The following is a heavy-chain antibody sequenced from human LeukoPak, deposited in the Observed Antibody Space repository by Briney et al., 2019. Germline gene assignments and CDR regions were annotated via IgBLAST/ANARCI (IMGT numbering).Heavy chain of an antibody. J-gene: IGHJ4*02. V-gene: IGHV1-69*01. CDR3: ARVLSSYGSGNYYFDY. Sequence: SVRVSCKASGGTFSSYAISWVRQAPGQGLEWMGGIIPIFGTANYAQKFQGRVTITADESTSTAYMELSSLRSEDTAVYYCARVLSSYGSGNYYFDYWGQGTLVTVSS. CDR2: IIPIFGTA. D-gene: IGHD3-10*01. CDR1: GGTFSSYA.